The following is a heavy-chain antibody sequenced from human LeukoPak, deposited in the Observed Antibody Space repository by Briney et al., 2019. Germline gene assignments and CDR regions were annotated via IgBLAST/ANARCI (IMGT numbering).Heavy chain of an antibody. V-gene: IGHV4-30-4*08. Sequence: SQTLSLTCTVSGGSISSGDYYWSWIRQPPGKGLEWIGYIYYSGSTYYNPSLKSRVTISVDTSKNQFSLKLSSVTAADTAVYYCARVLVDIVVVPAAPLYYYMDVWGKGTTVTVSS. D-gene: IGHD2-2*03. J-gene: IGHJ6*03. CDR3: ARVLVDIVVVPAAPLYYYMDV. CDR1: GGSISSGDYY. CDR2: IYYSGST.